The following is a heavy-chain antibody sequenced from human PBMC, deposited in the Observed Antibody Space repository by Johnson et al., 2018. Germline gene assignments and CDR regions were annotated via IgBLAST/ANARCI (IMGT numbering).Heavy chain of an antibody. Sequence: QVQLVQSGGGVVQPGRSLRLSCAASGFTFSNYGMHWVRQAPGKGLEWVALISYDGSNKYYADSVQGRFTISGENSKNPLSLQMNSLGPEDTAFYFCAKEIDSYGNYNYGLDVWGQGTTVTVFS. J-gene: IGHJ6*02. CDR3: AKEIDSYGNYNYGLDV. V-gene: IGHV3-30*18. CDR1: GFTFSNYG. D-gene: IGHD5-18*01. CDR2: ISYDGSNK.